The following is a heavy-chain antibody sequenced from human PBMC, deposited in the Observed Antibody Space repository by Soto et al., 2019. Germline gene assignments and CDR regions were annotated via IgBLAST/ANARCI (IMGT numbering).Heavy chain of an antibody. Sequence: EVQLVESGGGLVQPGRSLRLSCAASGFTFDDYAMHWVRQAPGKGLEWVSGISWNSGSIGYAVSVKGRFTISRDNAKNSLYLQMNSLRAEHTALYYCAKDTAYYYDSSCYGGRGGMDVWGQGTTVTVSS. V-gene: IGHV3-9*01. CDR2: ISWNSGSI. CDR1: GFTFDDYA. D-gene: IGHD3-22*01. J-gene: IGHJ6*02. CDR3: AKDTAYYYDSSCYGGRGGMDV.